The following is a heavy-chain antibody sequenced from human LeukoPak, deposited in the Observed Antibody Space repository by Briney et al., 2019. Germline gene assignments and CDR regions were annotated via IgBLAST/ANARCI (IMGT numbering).Heavy chain of an antibody. CDR2: ISGSSSYI. V-gene: IGHV3-21*01. Sequence: PGGSLRLSCAASGFTFSSYSMNWVRQAPGKGLEWVSSISGSSSYIYYADSVKGRFTISRDNAKNSLYLQMNSLRAEDTAVYYCARDVWEDYDVLTGRDYWGQGTLVTVTS. CDR3: ARDVWEDYDVLTGRDY. D-gene: IGHD3-9*01. CDR1: GFTFSSYS. J-gene: IGHJ4*02.